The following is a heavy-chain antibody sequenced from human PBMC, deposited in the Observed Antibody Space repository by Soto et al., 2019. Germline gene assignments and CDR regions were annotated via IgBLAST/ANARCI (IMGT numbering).Heavy chain of an antibody. Sequence: QVQLVQSGAEVKKPGSSVKVSCKASGGTFSSYAISWVRQAPGQGLEWVGGIIPIFGTANYAQKFQGRVTITADESTSTAYMELSSLRSEDTAVYYCARGTYCGGDCYSAWYNWFDPWGQGTLVTVSS. D-gene: IGHD2-21*02. CDR1: GGTFSSYA. CDR3: ARGTYCGGDCYSAWYNWFDP. J-gene: IGHJ5*02. CDR2: IIPIFGTA. V-gene: IGHV1-69*01.